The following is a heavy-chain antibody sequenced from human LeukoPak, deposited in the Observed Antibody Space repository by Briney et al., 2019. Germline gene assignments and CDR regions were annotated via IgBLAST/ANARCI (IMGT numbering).Heavy chain of an antibody. J-gene: IGHJ4*02. D-gene: IGHD6-19*01. CDR1: GYAFTSDY. CDR3: AREGRGQWLATSHDY. Sequence: GASVKVSCKASGYAFTSDYMHWVRQAPGQGLEWMGIINPSGGSTSYAQKFQGRVTMTRDTSTSTVYMELSSLRSEDTAVYYCAREGRGQWLATSHDYWGQGTLVTVSS. V-gene: IGHV1-46*01. CDR2: INPSGGST.